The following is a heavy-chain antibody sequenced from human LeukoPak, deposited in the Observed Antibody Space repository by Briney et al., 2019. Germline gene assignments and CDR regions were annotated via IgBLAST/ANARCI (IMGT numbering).Heavy chain of an antibody. CDR1: GFTFSSYG. J-gene: IGHJ4*02. CDR2: LWYDGSNK. Sequence: GGSLRLSCAASGFTFSSYGMHWVRQAPGKGLEWVAALWYDGSNKYYADSVKGRFTISRDNSNNALYLQMNSLRAEETAVYFCAKGVGGYLIGYYFDYWGQGTPVSVSS. D-gene: IGHD5-18*01. V-gene: IGHV3-33*06. CDR3: AKGVGGYLIGYYFDY.